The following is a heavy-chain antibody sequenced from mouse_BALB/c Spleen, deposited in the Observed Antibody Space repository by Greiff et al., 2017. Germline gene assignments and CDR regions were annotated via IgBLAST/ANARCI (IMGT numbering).Heavy chain of an antibody. V-gene: IGHV14-3*02. Sequence: VQLQQSGAELVKPGASVKLSCTASGFNIKDAYMHWVKQRPEQGLEWIGRIDPANGNTKYDPKFQGKATITADTSSNTAYLQLSSLTSEDTAVYYCASLGRKYFDVWGAGTTVTVSS. CDR1: GFNIKDAY. CDR2: IDPANGNT. D-gene: IGHD4-1*01. J-gene: IGHJ1*01. CDR3: ASLGRKYFDV.